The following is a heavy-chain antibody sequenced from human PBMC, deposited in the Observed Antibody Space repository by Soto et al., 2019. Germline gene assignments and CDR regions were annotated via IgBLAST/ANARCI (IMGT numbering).Heavy chain of an antibody. D-gene: IGHD2-8*01. V-gene: IGHV3-15*01. CDR1: GFTFSNAW. J-gene: IGHJ4*02. CDR3: TTLDLLGYCTNGVCYVVSY. CDR2: IKSKTDGGTI. Sequence: PGGSLRLSCAASGFTFSNAWMTWVRQAPGKGLEWVGRIKSKTDGGTIDYAAPVKGRFTISRDDSKNTLYLQMNSLKTEDTAVYYCTTLDLLGYCTNGVCYVVSYWGQGTLVTVS.